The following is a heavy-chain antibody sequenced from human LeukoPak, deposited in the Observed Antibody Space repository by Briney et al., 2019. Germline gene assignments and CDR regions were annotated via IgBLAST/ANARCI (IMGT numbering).Heavy chain of an antibody. CDR1: GYTFTSYG. CDR2: ISGSNGNT. V-gene: IGHV1-18*01. CDR3: ARDGGYDYVWGSYRPFDY. D-gene: IGHD3-16*02. Sequence: ASVKVSCKASGYTFTSYGISWVRQAPGQGLEWMGWISGSNGNTNYAQKLQGRVTMTTDTSTGTAYMELRSLRSDDTAVYYCARDGGYDYVWGSYRPFDYWGQGTLVTVSS. J-gene: IGHJ4*02.